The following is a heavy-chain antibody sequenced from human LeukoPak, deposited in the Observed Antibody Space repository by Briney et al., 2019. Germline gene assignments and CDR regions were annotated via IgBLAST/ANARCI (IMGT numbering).Heavy chain of an antibody. Sequence: ASVKVSCKASGYSFTGYYMHWARQAPGQGLEWMGWINPGSGVIDYAQKFQGSVTLTRDTSISTAYMELSRLRSDDTAVYYCARGRWERPKHLDSWGQGTLVTVSS. CDR3: ARGRWERPKHLDS. J-gene: IGHJ4*02. V-gene: IGHV1-2*02. CDR2: INPGSGVI. D-gene: IGHD1-26*01. CDR1: GYSFTGYY.